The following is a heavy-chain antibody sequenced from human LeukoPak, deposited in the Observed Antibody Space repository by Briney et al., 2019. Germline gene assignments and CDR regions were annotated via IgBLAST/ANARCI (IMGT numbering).Heavy chain of an antibody. D-gene: IGHD1-26*01. J-gene: IGHJ4*02. CDR1: GYTLTELS. Sequence: ASVKVSCKVSGYTLTELSMHWVRQAPGKGLEWMGGFDPEDGETIYAQKFQGRVTMTEDTSTDTAYMELSSLRAEDTAVYYCVRESGRWELLTVGLDYWGQGTLVTVSS. CDR2: FDPEDGET. CDR3: VRESGRWELLTVGLDY. V-gene: IGHV1-24*01.